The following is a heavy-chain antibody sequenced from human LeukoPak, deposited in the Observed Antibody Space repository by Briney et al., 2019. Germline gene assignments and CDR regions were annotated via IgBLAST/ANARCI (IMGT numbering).Heavy chain of an antibody. V-gene: IGHV3-23*01. Sequence: GSLRLSCAASGFTFSSYAMSWVRQAPGKGLEWVSAISGSGGSTYYADSVKGRFTISRDNSKNTLYLQMNSLRAEDTAVYYCAKSPLYCTNGVCLEDWFDPWGQGTLVTVSS. CDR2: ISGSGGST. CDR3: AKSPLYCTNGVCLEDWFDP. J-gene: IGHJ5*02. CDR1: GFTFSSYA. D-gene: IGHD2-8*01.